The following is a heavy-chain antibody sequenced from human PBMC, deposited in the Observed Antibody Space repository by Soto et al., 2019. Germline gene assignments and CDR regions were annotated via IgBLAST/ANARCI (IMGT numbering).Heavy chain of an antibody. V-gene: IGHV3-NL1*01. CDR3: ARAVVVVTATPGAFDI. D-gene: IGHD2-15*01. CDR1: GFTFHSYG. J-gene: IGHJ3*02. CDR2: IYSGRSI. Sequence: SLRHSSSAYGFTFHSYGIHCVREAPGEGMEWISVIYSGRSIYHTDYVKGRFTISRDNYKTKLYLQMNRLRAEDTAVYYCARAVVVVTATPGAFDIWGQGTVVTVSS.